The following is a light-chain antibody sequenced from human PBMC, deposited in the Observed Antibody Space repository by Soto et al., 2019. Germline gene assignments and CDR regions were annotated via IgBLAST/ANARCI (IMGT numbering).Light chain of an antibody. CDR3: QQYNNYPRT. J-gene: IGKJ2*02. V-gene: IGKV1-5*03. CDR2: KAS. Sequence: DIQMTQFPSTLSASVGDRVTITCRASQNIKSWLAWYQLKPGKAPEVLIYKASDVESGVPSRFSGSGSGTEFTLTISSLQPVDSATYYCQQYNNYPRTFGQGTKLEIK. CDR1: QNIKSW.